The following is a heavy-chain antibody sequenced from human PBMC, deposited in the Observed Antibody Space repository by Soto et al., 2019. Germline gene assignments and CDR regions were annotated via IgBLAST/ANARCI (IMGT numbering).Heavy chain of an antibody. CDR2: ISAYNGNT. CDR1: GYTFTSYS. CDR3: ARPGGYSYGYYY. Sequence: ASVKLSCKASGYTFTSYSMHWVRQAPGQRLEWMGWISAYNGNTNYAQKLQARVTMTTDTSTSTAYMELRSLRSDDTAVYYCARPGGYSYGYYYSGQGTLVTVSA. D-gene: IGHD5-18*01. J-gene: IGHJ4*02. V-gene: IGHV1-18*01.